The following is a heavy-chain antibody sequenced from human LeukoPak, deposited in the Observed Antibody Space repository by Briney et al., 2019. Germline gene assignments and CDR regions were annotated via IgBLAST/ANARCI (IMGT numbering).Heavy chain of an antibody. CDR2: MSPNSGNT. V-gene: IGHV1-8*01. CDR3: ARGPPNWGYDY. D-gene: IGHD7-27*01. CDR1: GYTFPSYF. Sequence: ASVKVSCKASGYTFPSYFMHWVRQAPGQGLEWMGWMSPNSGNTGYAQKFQGRVTMTRSTSMSTAYMELSSLRSEDTAVYYCARGPPNWGYDYWGQGTLVTVSS. J-gene: IGHJ4*02.